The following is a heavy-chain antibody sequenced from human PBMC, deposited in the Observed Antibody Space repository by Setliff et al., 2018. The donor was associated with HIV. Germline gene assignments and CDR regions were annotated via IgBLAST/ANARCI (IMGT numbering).Heavy chain of an antibody. CDR1: GYSFTGYW. Sequence: PGESLKISCKGSGYSFTGYWIGWVRQMPGKGLEWMGIIYPSDSDTRYSPSFQGHVTISVDTSISTAYLQWRSLKASDTAMYYCARQPGRAAMGRENYYYYYMDVWGRGTTVTVSS. CDR2: IYPSDSDT. CDR3: ARQPGRAAMGRENYYYYYMDV. V-gene: IGHV5-51*01. J-gene: IGHJ6*03. D-gene: IGHD2-2*01.